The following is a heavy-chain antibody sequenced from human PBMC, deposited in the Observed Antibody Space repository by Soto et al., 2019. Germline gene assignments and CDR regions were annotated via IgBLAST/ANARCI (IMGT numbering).Heavy chain of an antibody. Sequence: PGGSLRLSFAPSGLTFSNNAMSWFARAQGKGREWVSGVGGGGDDTYYAESVKGRFTISRDNSKSTLFLQMNRLRAEDTAVYYCAKDRMSYNSVWDPFDIWGQGTMVTVSS. D-gene: IGHD3-10*01. V-gene: IGHV3-23*01. CDR3: AKDRMSYNSVWDPFDI. CDR1: GLTFSNNA. J-gene: IGHJ3*02. CDR2: VGGGGDDT.